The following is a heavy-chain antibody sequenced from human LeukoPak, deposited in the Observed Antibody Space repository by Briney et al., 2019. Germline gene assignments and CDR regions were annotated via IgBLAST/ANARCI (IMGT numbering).Heavy chain of an antibody. CDR3: ASDQSIGTDLRYFFDY. Sequence: PGGSLRLSCAASGFTFSSYEMNWVRQAPGKGLEWVSYISSSGSTIYYADSVKGRFTISRDNAKNSLYLQMNSLRAEDTAVYYCASDQSIGTDLRYFFDYWGQGTLVTVSS. CDR1: GFTFSSYE. CDR2: ISSSGSTI. D-gene: IGHD3-9*01. J-gene: IGHJ4*02. V-gene: IGHV3-48*03.